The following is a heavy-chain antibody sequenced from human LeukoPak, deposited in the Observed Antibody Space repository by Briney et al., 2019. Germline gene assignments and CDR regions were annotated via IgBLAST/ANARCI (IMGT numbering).Heavy chain of an antibody. CDR2: IRYDGSNK. J-gene: IGHJ6*03. Sequence: PGGSLRLSCAASGFTFSSYSMNWVRQAPGKGLEWVAFIRYDGSNKYYADSVKGRFTISRDNSKNTLYLQMNSLRAEDTAVYYCAKILRMVRGVSYYMDVWGKGTTVTISS. CDR1: GFTFSSYS. CDR3: AKILRMVRGVSYYMDV. V-gene: IGHV3-30*02. D-gene: IGHD3-10*01.